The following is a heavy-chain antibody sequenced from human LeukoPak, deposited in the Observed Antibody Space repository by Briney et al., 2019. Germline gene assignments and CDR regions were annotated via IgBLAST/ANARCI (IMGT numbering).Heavy chain of an antibody. D-gene: IGHD2-2*01. J-gene: IGHJ4*02. V-gene: IGHV3-21*01. CDR1: GFTFSSYG. CDR2: ISSSSSYI. Sequence: GGSLRLSCAASGFTFSSYGMHWVRQAPGKGLEWVSSISSSSSYIFYADSVKGRFTISRDNAKNSLYLQMNSLRAEDTAVYYCARDGGYCSSTSCYVFDYWGQGTLVTVSS. CDR3: ARDGGYCSSTSCYVFDY.